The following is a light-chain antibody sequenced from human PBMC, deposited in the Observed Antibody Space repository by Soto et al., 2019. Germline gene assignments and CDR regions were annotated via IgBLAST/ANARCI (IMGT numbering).Light chain of an antibody. Sequence: QSALTQPASVSGSPGQSITISCTGTSSDVGNYNLVSWYQQLPGSAPKLILYETNKRPSRVSDRFSGSKSGNTASLTISGLQAEDEADYYCCSFAGNTSVLFGGGTKLTVL. V-gene: IGLV2-23*01. J-gene: IGLJ2*01. CDR3: CSFAGNTSVL. CDR1: SSDVGNYNL. CDR2: ETN.